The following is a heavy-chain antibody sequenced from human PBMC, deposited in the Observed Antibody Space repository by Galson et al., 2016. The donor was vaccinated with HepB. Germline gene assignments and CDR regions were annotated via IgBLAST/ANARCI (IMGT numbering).Heavy chain of an antibody. J-gene: IGHJ4*02. CDR1: GFSFSTSG. D-gene: IGHD3-16*01. CDR3: GKHGGFDY. V-gene: IGHV3-23*01. Sequence: SLRLSCAASGFSFSTSGMSWVRQTPGRGLEWVSGITGSGGTTHYADSVKGRFTISRDNSNNTLYLYMNSLRAGDTAVYYCGKHGGFDYWGQGVLVTVSS. CDR2: ITGSGGTT.